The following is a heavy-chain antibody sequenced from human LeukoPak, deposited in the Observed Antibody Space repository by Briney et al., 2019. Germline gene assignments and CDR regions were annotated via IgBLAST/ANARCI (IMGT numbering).Heavy chain of an antibody. CDR3: AKDAYQAAALEFSSSSWSGG. CDR2: IGSDNKP. CDR1: GFTFSAYA. J-gene: IGHJ4*02. D-gene: IGHD6-6*01. Sequence: GGSLRLSCEASGFTFSAYAMTWVRQAPGKGLEWVSSIGSDNKPHYSESVKGRFAISRDNSKTTLYLQMNSLRAEDTAVYYCAKDAYQAAALEFSSSSWSGGWGQGTLVTVSS. V-gene: IGHV3-23*01.